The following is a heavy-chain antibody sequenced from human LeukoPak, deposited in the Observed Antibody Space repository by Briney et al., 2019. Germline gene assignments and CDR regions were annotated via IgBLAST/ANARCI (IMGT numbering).Heavy chain of an antibody. V-gene: IGHV3-73*01. CDR3: TRQAAAGTVY. D-gene: IGHD6-13*01. CDR1: GFTFSSYS. J-gene: IGHJ4*02. Sequence: PGGSLRLSCAASGFTFSSYSMNWVRQASGKGLEWVGRIRSKANSYATAYAASVKGRFTISRDDSKNTAYLRMNSLKTEDTAVYYCTRQAAAGTVYWGQGTLVTVSS. CDR2: IRSKANSYAT.